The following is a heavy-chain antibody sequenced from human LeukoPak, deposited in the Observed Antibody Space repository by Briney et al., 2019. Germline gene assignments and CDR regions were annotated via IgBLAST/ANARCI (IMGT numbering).Heavy chain of an antibody. CDR2: IYYSGST. V-gene: IGHV4-61*05. Sequence: SETLSLTCTVSGGSISSSSYYWGWIRQPPGKGLEWIGYIYYSGSTNYNPSLKSRVTISVDTSKNQFSLKLSSVTAADTAVYYCAKLYDSSGYYVDYWGQGTLVTVSS. J-gene: IGHJ4*02. D-gene: IGHD3-22*01. CDR3: AKLYDSSGYYVDY. CDR1: GGSISSSSYY.